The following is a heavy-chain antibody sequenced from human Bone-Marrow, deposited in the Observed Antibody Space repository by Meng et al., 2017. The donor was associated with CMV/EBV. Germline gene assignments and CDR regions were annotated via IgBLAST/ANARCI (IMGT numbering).Heavy chain of an antibody. V-gene: IGHV4-4*07. CDR1: GGSISSYY. Sequence: QGRLQESGPGLVKASEPLSLTCTVSGGSISSYYWSWIRQPAGKGLEWIGRIYTSGSTNYNPSLKSRVTMSVDTSKNQFSLKLSSVTAADTAVYYCARTQDTAMVAYYFDYWGQGTLVTVSS. D-gene: IGHD5-18*01. CDR2: IYTSGST. CDR3: ARTQDTAMVAYYFDY. J-gene: IGHJ4*02.